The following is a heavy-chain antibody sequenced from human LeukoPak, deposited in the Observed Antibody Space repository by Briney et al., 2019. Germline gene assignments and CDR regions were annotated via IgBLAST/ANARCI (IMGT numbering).Heavy chain of an antibody. D-gene: IGHD6-19*01. J-gene: IGHJ6*02. CDR2: ISSSGNTI. CDR1: GFTFSDYY. V-gene: IGHV3-11*01. Sequence: GGSLRLSCAASGFTFSDYYMSWIRQAPGKGLEWISHISSSGNTIYSADSVKGRFTISRDNAKNSVYLQMNNLRAEDTAVYYCARVTQWLVESAICNGMDVWSQGTTVTVSS. CDR3: ARVTQWLVESAICNGMDV.